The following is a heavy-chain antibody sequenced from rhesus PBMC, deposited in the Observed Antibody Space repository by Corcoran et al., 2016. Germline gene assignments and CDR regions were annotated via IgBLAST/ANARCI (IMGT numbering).Heavy chain of an antibody. CDR3: ARYDGSGWYYWYVDL. CDR1: GGSISSGYYY. CDR2: IYGNSAGT. Sequence: QVQLQESGPGLVKPSETLSLTCAVSGGSISSGYYYWSWIRQPPGKGLEWIGYIYGNSAGTNSNTSLKKRVTSAKDTSKNQFSLKLRSVTAADPAVYYGARYDGSGWYYWYVDLWGPGTPITISS. D-gene: IGHD6-31*01. J-gene: IGHJ2*01. V-gene: IGHV4S17*01.